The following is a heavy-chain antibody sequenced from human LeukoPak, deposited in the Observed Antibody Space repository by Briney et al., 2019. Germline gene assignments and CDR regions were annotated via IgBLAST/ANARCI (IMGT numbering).Heavy chain of an antibody. CDR3: TGGADY. J-gene: IGHJ4*02. CDR1: GFSFSSYW. CDR2: IDKDGSSI. V-gene: IGHV3-74*01. Sequence: GGSLRLSCAASGFSFSSYWMHWVRQAPGKGLVWVSRIDKDGSSIRYADPVKGRFTISRDNAKNTLYLQMNSLTAEDTAVYYCTGGADYWGQGTQVTVSS.